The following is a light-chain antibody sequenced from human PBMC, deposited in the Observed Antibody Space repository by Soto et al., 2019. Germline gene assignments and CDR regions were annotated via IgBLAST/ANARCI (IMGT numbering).Light chain of an antibody. CDR2: EVT. CDR3: SSFAGGCNTVL. CDR1: SSDVGGYNY. V-gene: IGLV2-8*01. J-gene: IGLJ2*01. Sequence: QSALTQPPSASGSLGQSVTISCTGTSSDVGGYNYVSWHQQHPGKAPKVMIYEVTKRPPGVPDRFSGSKSGNTASLTVSGLQAEDEADYYCSSFAGGCNTVLLGGGPKLTVL.